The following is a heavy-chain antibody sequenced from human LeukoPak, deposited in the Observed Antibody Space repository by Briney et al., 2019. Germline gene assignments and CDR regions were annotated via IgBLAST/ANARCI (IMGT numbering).Heavy chain of an antibody. J-gene: IGHJ4*02. CDR1: GGSISSGGYY. Sequence: PSQTLSLTCTVSGGSISSGGYYWSWIRQHPGTGLEWIGYIYYSGSTYYNPSLKSRVTISVDTSKNQFSLKLSSVTAADTAVYYCASPGSIAVAEYYFDYWGQGTLVTVSS. CDR2: IYYSGST. V-gene: IGHV4-31*03. CDR3: ASPGSIAVAEYYFDY. D-gene: IGHD6-19*01.